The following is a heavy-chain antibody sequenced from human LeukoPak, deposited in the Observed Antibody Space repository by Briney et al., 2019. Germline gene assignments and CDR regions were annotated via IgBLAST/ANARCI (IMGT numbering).Heavy chain of an antibody. CDR1: GFTFSSYA. CDR3: ARVEGLEYDSSGYYYTFDY. J-gene: IGHJ4*02. CDR2: ISGSGGST. Sequence: PGGSLRLSCAASGFTFSSYAMSWVRQAPGKGLEWVSAISGSGGSTYYADSVKGRFTISRDNAKNSLYLQMNSLRAEDTAVYYCARVEGLEYDSSGYYYTFDYWGQGTLVTVSS. D-gene: IGHD3-22*01. V-gene: IGHV3-23*01.